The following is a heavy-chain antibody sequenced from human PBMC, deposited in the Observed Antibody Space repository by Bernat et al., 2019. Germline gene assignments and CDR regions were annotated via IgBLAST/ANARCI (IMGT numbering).Heavy chain of an antibody. D-gene: IGHD4-17*01. V-gene: IGHV2-5*02. Sequence: QITLKESGPTLVKPTQTLTLTCTFSGFSLSTSGVGVGWIRQPPGKALEWLALIYWDDDKRYSPSLKSRLTITKDTSKNQVVLTMTNMDPVDTATYFCAHSSPYGDDGWYFDLWGRGTLVTVSS. CDR3: AHSSPYGDDGWYFDL. CDR1: GFSLSTSGVG. CDR2: IYWDDDK. J-gene: IGHJ2*01.